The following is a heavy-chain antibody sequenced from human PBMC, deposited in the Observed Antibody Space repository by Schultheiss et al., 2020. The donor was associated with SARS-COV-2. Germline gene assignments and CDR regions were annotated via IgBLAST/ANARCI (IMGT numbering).Heavy chain of an antibody. J-gene: IGHJ3*02. D-gene: IGHD2/OR15-2a*01. CDR2: INHSGST. CDR1: GGSISIYY. CDR3: ARGDFADAFDI. V-gene: IGHV4-34*01. Sequence: SETLSLTCTVSGGSISIYYWSWIRQPPGKGLEWIGEINHSGSTNYNPSLKSRITILVDTSKNPFSLKLSSVTAAHTAVYYCARGDFADAFDIWGQGTRVTVSS.